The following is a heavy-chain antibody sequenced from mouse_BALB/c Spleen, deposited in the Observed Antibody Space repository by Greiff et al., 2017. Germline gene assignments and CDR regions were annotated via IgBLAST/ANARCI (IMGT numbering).Heavy chain of an antibody. D-gene: IGHD2-2*01. CDR1: GFTFSSFG. Sequence: EVQRVESGGGLVQPGGSRKLSCAASGFTFSSFGMHWVRQAPEKGLEWVAYISSGSSTIYYADKVKGRFTISRDNPKNTLFLQMTSLRSEDTAMYYCASDYYCYDVEGFFDYWGQGTTLTVSS. V-gene: IGHV5-17*02. J-gene: IGHJ2*01. CDR2: ISSGSSTI. CDR3: ASDYYCYDVEGFFDY.